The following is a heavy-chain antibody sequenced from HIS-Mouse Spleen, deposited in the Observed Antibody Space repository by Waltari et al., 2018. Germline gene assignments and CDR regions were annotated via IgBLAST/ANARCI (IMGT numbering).Heavy chain of an antibody. CDR2: IYYSGST. V-gene: IGHV4-59*01. J-gene: IGHJ5*02. Sequence: QVQLQESGPGLVKPSETLSLTCTVSGGSISSYSWSWIRQPPGKGLEWIGYIYYSGSTNYNPSLKSRVTISVDTSKNQFSLKLSSVTAADTAVYYCARVRAGIAAAGINWFDPWGQGTLVTVSS. D-gene: IGHD6-13*01. CDR3: ARVRAGIAAAGINWFDP. CDR1: GGSISSYS.